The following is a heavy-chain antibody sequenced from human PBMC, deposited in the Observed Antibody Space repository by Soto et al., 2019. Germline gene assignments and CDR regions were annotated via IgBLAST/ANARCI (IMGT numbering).Heavy chain of an antibody. D-gene: IGHD2-15*01. CDR2: MYLHGST. CDR1: GFSVSGNY. Sequence: EVQLVESGGGLVQPGGSLRLSCAASGFSVSGNYINWVRQAPGKGLEWVSVMYLHGSTFYSDSVRGRFTISRDSSKNTVYLEMDSLRAEDTAVYYCARFACSGGGCYPDWYFDLWGRGILVTVSS. V-gene: IGHV3-53*01. J-gene: IGHJ2*01. CDR3: ARFACSGGGCYPDWYFDL.